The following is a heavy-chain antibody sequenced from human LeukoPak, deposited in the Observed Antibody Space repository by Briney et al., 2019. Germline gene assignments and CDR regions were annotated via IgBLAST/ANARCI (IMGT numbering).Heavy chain of an antibody. CDR2: MNPNSGNT. CDR3: AREMAGYSYGLGVYYDSSPPGLDY. Sequence: ASVKVSCKASGYTFTGYYMHWVRQAPGQGLEWMGWMNPNSGNTGYAQKFQGRVTMTRNTSISTAYMELSSLRSEDTAVYYCAREMAGYSYGLGVYYDSSPPGLDYWGQGTLVTVSS. J-gene: IGHJ4*02. CDR1: GYTFTGYY. D-gene: IGHD3-22*01. V-gene: IGHV1-8*02.